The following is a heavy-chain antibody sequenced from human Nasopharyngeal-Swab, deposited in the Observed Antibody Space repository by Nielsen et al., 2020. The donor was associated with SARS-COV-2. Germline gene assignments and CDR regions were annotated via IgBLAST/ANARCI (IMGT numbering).Heavy chain of an antibody. CDR1: GYTFTTYW. V-gene: IGHV5-51*01. D-gene: IGHD2-21*01. J-gene: IGHJ6*01. CDR3: ARLPSAYPYYNDMDV. CDR2: IYGGDSDT. Sequence: GESLNISWQGSGYTFTTYWIGWVRQMPGKGLEWMGIIYGGDSDTRYSPSFQGQVTISADKSSNTAYLQWSSLKASDTAIYYCARLPSAYPYYNDMDVWGQGTTVIVSA.